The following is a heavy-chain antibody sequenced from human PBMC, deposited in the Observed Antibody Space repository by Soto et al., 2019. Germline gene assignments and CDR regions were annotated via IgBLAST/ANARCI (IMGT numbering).Heavy chain of an antibody. V-gene: IGHV3-23*01. Sequence: EVQLLQSGGGLVQPGGSLRLSCAASGFTFSSYAMNWVRQAPGKGLEWVSAISGGGGTTYYADSVKGRFTISRDNSKSTLYLQLNSLRAEDTAVYYCAKDKVLRFLEWWYFFDSWGQRTLVTVSS. CDR3: AKDKVLRFLEWWYFFDS. CDR1: GFTFSSYA. D-gene: IGHD3-3*01. J-gene: IGHJ4*02. CDR2: ISGGGGTT.